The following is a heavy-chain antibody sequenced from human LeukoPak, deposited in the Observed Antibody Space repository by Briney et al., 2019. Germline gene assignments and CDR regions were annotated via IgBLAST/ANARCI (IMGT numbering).Heavy chain of an antibody. Sequence: PGESLKISCKGSGYSFTSYWIGWVRQMPGKGLEWMGIIYPGDSDTRYSPSFQGQVTISADKSISTAYLQWSSLKASDTAMYYCARHVSHLEWGGTADLNWFDPWGQGTLVTVSS. CDR3: ARHVSHLEWGGTADLNWFDP. V-gene: IGHV5-51*01. CDR1: GYSFTSYW. D-gene: IGHD3-3*01. CDR2: IYPGDSDT. J-gene: IGHJ5*02.